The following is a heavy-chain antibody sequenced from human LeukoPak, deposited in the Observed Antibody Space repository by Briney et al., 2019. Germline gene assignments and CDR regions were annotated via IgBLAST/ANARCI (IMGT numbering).Heavy chain of an antibody. J-gene: IGHJ6*04. Sequence: SETLSLTCTVSGGSISSYYRSWIRQPPGKGLEWIGYIYYSGSTNYNPSLKSRVTISVDTSKNQFSLKLSSVTAADTAVYYCARGIHYYGSGMDVWGKGTTVTVSS. V-gene: IGHV4-59*01. CDR1: GGSISSYY. D-gene: IGHD3-10*01. CDR2: IYYSGST. CDR3: ARGIHYYGSGMDV.